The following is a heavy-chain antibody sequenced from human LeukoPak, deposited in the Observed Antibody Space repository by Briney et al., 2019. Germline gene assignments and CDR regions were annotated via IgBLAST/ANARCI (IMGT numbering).Heavy chain of an antibody. CDR2: ISSSSSTI. Sequence: GGSLRLSCAASGFTFSSYWMSWVRQAPGKGLEWVSYISSSSSTIYYADSVKGRFTISRDNAKNSLYLQMNSLRAEDTAVYYCAKVYSSGLDYWGQGTLVTVSS. V-gene: IGHV3-48*01. D-gene: IGHD6-19*01. CDR1: GFTFSSYW. CDR3: AKVYSSGLDY. J-gene: IGHJ4*02.